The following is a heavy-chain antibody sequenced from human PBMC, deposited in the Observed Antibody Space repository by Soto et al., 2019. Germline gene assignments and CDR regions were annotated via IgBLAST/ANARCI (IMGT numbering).Heavy chain of an antibody. CDR1: GGSISSSYY. V-gene: IGHV4-39*01. CDR3: ASDAHLDTAMAPSDY. J-gene: IGHJ4*02. D-gene: IGHD5-18*01. Sequence: QLQLQESGPGLVKPSETLSLTCTVSGGSISSSYYWGWIRQPPGKGLEWIASIYYRGSTYYNPSLKSRVTISQSTYKNQNTLKLSSVTAADTALYYCASDAHLDTAMAPSDYWGQGTLVTVSS. CDR2: IYYRGST.